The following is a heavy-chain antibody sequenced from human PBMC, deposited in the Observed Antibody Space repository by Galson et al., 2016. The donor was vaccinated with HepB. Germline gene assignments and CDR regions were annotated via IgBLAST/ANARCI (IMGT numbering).Heavy chain of an antibody. CDR2: ISNDGNNK. CDR1: GFTFNTYG. CDR3: AGAFDF. J-gene: IGHJ4*02. V-gene: IGHV3-30*03. Sequence: SLRLSCAVAGFTFNTYGMHRVRQAPGKGLDWVAVISNDGNNKYYADSVKGRFTISRDNSKNTLYLQMYSLRPEDTSLYYCAGAFDFWGQGILVTVSS. D-gene: IGHD3-16*01.